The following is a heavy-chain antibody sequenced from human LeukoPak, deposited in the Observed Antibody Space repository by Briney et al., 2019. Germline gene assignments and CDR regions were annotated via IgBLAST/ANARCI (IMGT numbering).Heavy chain of an antibody. Sequence: GSSVKVSCKASGGTFNSYAISWVRQAPGQGLEWMGGIIPIFGTANYAQKFQGRVTITADKSTSTAYMELSRLRSDDTAVYYCATPPEDYGDYYYYGMDVWGQGTTVTVSS. D-gene: IGHD4-17*01. CDR3: ATPPEDYGDYYYYGMDV. V-gene: IGHV1-69*06. CDR1: GGTFNSYA. J-gene: IGHJ6*02. CDR2: IIPIFGTA.